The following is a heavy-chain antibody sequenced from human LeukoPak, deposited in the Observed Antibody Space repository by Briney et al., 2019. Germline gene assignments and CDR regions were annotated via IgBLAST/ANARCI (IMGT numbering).Heavy chain of an antibody. CDR3: AREDGYCSGGSCQGDNWFDP. CDR1: GFTFSTYW. J-gene: IGHJ5*02. CDR2: INSDGSRT. Sequence: PGGSLRLSCAASGFTFSTYWMHWVRQAPGKGLVWVSRINSDGSRTTYADSVKGRFTISRDNAKNTLYLQMNSLRTEETAVYYCAREDGYCSGGSCQGDNWFDPWGQGTLVTVSS. D-gene: IGHD2-15*01. V-gene: IGHV3-74*01.